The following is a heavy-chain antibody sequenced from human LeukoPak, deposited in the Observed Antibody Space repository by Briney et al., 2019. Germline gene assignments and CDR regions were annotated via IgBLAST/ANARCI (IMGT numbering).Heavy chain of an antibody. CDR1: GGSFSGYY. J-gene: IGHJ5*02. CDR3: ARVRPAGIAVAGTGSA. V-gene: IGHV4-34*01. CDR2: IYHSGST. D-gene: IGHD6-19*01. Sequence: SETLSLTCAVYGGSFSGYYWSWVRQPPGKGLEWIGEIYHSGSTNYNPSLKSRVTISVDTSKNQFSLKLSSVTAADTAVYYCARVRPAGIAVAGTGSAWGQGTLVTVSS.